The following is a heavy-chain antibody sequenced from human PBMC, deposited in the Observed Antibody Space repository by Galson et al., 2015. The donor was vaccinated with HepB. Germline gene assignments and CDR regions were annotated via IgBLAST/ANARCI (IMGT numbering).Heavy chain of an antibody. J-gene: IGHJ4*02. Sequence: SLRLSCAASGFTFSSYGMHWVRQAPGKGLEWVAVISYDGSNKYYADSVKGRFTISRDNSKNTLYLQMNSLRAEDTAVYYCAKDLSLRDGYNPLGYWGQGTLVTVSS. CDR1: GFTFSSYG. V-gene: IGHV3-30*18. CDR3: AKDLSLRDGYNPLGY. CDR2: ISYDGSNK. D-gene: IGHD5-24*01.